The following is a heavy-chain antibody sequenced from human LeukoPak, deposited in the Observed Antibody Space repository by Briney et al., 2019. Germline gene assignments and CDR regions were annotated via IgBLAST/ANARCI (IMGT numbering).Heavy chain of an antibody. CDR3: PRGRYCTAGSCSSALFYP. CDR1: GFTFNSYW. Sequence: QTGGSLRLSCAASGFTFNSYWMHWVRQAPGKGLVWVSRIHSDGTTTSYADSVKGRFTVSRDNAKNTLYLQMNSLRAEDTAVYYCPRGRYCTAGSCSSALFYPWGQGALVTVSS. V-gene: IGHV3-74*01. J-gene: IGHJ5*02. CDR2: IHSDGTTT. D-gene: IGHD2-15*01.